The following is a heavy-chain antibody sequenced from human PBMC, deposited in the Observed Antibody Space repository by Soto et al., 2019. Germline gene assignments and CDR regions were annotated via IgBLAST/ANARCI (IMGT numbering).Heavy chain of an antibody. CDR3: ARVGGFGATTIDY. V-gene: IGHV4-30-4*01. D-gene: IGHD3-10*01. Sequence: PLQTMSLTCSVSDGCISRGASYWSWKRKPPGKGLKWIGYIYYSGSTYYNTSLKSRVTISVDTSKNQFSLKLSSVTAADTAVYYCARVGGFGATTIDYWGQGTLVTVSS. J-gene: IGHJ4*02. CDR2: IYYSGST. CDR1: DGCISRGASY.